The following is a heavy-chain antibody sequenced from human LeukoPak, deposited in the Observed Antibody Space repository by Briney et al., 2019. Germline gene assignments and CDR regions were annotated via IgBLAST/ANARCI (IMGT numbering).Heavy chain of an antibody. CDR2: IRSKADNYAT. CDR3: TQSNY. CDR1: GFTFSGSP. V-gene: IGHV3-73*01. Sequence: GGSLRLSCAASGFTFSGSPILWVRQASGEGLEWVGRIRSKADNYATAYAASVQGRCTISRDDSKSTAYLQLNSLKTEDTAVYYCTQSNYWGQGALVTVSS. J-gene: IGHJ4*02.